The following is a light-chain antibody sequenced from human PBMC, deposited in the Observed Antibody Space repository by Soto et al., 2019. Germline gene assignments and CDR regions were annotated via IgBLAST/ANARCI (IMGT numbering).Light chain of an antibody. CDR3: QQYGVTPPNT. CDR1: QIVSSTY. CDR2: DAS. Sequence: EIVLTQSPGTLSLSPGERVTLSCRASQIVSSTYLAWFQQKPGQAPRLLIYDASTRATGTPDRFSGSGSGTDFTLTISGLEPEDFALYYCQQYGVTPPNTFGGGTKV. J-gene: IGKJ4*01. V-gene: IGKV3-20*01.